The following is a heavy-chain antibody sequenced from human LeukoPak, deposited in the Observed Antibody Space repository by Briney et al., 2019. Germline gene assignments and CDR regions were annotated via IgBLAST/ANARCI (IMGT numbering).Heavy chain of an antibody. CDR1: GFTFSSYD. CDR2: ISSSGTTI. V-gene: IGHV3-48*03. CDR3: ARSFDI. Sequence: GGSLRLSCAASGFTFSSYDMNWVRQAPGKGLEWVSFISSSGTTIDYADSVKGRFTISRDNTKNSLYLQINSLRVEDTAIYHCARSFDIWGQGTMATVSP. J-gene: IGHJ3*02.